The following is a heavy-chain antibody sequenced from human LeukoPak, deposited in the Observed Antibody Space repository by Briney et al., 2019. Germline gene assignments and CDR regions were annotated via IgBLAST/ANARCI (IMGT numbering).Heavy chain of an antibody. J-gene: IGHJ3*02. V-gene: IGHV3-74*01. Sequence: GGSLRLSCAASGFTFSSYWLHWVGQAPGKGLVWVARINSDGSSTSYADSVKGRFTISRDNAKNTLYLQMNSLRAEDTAVYYCARDGWFGRHDAFDIWGQGTMVTVSS. D-gene: IGHD3-10*01. CDR2: INSDGSST. CDR3: ARDGWFGRHDAFDI. CDR1: GFTFSSYW.